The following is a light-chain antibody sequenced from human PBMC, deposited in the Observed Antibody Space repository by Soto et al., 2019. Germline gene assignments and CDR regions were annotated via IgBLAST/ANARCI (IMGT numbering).Light chain of an antibody. V-gene: IGKV3D-20*02. J-gene: IGKJ5*01. CDR3: HQRQSWTRT. CDR1: QTGIHNH. CDR2: GAY. Sequence: EIVLTQSPDTMALMSGDRDTLSGRSSQTGIHNHLAWQQQKPGQTPRLLIYGAYTRATGITARFSGSGSGTEFTLNISRLQPEDFAVYSCHQRQSWTRTFGPGT.